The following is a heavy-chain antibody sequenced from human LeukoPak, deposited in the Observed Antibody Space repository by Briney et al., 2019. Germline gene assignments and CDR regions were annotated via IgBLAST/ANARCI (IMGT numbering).Heavy chain of an antibody. CDR3: ARAYVRFGLYYMDV. CDR2: IFPSGGEI. CDR1: GFTFSTFA. Sequence: PGGSLRLSCAASGFTFSTFAMIWVRQPPGKGLEWVSSIFPSGGEIHYADSVKGRFTISRDNSKNSLYLQMISLKAEDTAVYYCARAYVRFGLYYMDVWGKGTTLTISS. D-gene: IGHD3-16*01. V-gene: IGHV3-21*01. J-gene: IGHJ6*03.